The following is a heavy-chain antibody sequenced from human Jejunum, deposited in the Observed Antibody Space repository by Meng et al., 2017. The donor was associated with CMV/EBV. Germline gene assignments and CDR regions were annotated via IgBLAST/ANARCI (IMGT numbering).Heavy chain of an antibody. CDR1: LFTFSSSW. D-gene: IGHD3-10*01. CDR3: ARELVGGLIPIAY. V-gene: IGHV3-74*01. CDR2: IGTDGGTT. Sequence: ATSLFTFSSSWMRWVRHAPGERPMWGSRIGTDGGTTNTTHSVTGRFTISRDKTKNTLYLQMNSLGVEDTAVYYCARELVGGLIPIAYWGQGTLVTVSS. J-gene: IGHJ4*02.